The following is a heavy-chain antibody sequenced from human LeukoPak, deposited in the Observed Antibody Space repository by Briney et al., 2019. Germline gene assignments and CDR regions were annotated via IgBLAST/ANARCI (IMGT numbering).Heavy chain of an antibody. CDR3: ARDSLMWDLIDGGWFDP. CDR2: ISYDESNK. CDR1: GFTFSSYT. D-gene: IGHD1-26*01. Sequence: PGGSLRLSCAASGFTFSSYTMHWVRQAPGKGLEWVAVISYDESNKYYADSVKGRFTISRDNSKNTLYLQMNSLRAEDTAVYYCARDSLMWDLIDGGWFDPWGQGTLVTVSS. V-gene: IGHV3-30-3*01. J-gene: IGHJ5*02.